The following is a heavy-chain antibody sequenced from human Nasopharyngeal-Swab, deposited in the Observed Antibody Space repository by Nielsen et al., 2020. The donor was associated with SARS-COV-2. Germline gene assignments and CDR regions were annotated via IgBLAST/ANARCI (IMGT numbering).Heavy chain of an antibody. Sequence: SETLSLTCVVYGGSCTSYYWGWIRQPPGKGLEGIGEINLSGSTNYNPSLKSRVTISLDTSKNHFSLKLRSVTAADTAVYYCARGLSGVVPAPILGLGPFYSYYYVDVWGKGTTVTVSS. CDR1: GGSCTSYY. J-gene: IGHJ6*03. CDR3: ARGLSGVVPAPILGLGPFYSYYYVDV. V-gene: IGHV4-34*01. CDR2: INLSGST. D-gene: IGHD2-2*01.